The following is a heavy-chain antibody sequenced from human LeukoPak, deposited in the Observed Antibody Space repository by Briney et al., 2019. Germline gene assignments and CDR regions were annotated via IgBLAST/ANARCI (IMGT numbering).Heavy chain of an antibody. CDR1: GFTFSSYS. Sequence: GGSLRLSCAASGFTFSSYSMNWVRQAPGKGLEWVSSISSSSSYIYYADSVKGRFTSSRDNAKNSLYLQMNSLRAEDTAVYYCARENMVVTALYFDYWGQGTLVTVSS. CDR3: ARENMVVTALYFDY. D-gene: IGHD2-21*02. V-gene: IGHV3-21*01. J-gene: IGHJ4*02. CDR2: ISSSSSYI.